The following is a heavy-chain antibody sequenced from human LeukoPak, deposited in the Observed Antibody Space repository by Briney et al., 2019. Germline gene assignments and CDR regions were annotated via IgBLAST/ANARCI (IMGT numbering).Heavy chain of an antibody. V-gene: IGHV4-39*07. CDR1: GGSISSSSYY. CDR2: IYYSGST. CDR3: ARDLAGPADY. J-gene: IGHJ4*02. Sequence: PSETLSLTCTVSGGSISSSSYYWGWIRQPPGKGLEWIGSIYYSGSTYYNPSLKSRVTISVDTSKNQFSLKLSSVTAADTAVYYCARDLAGPADYWGQGTLVTVSS.